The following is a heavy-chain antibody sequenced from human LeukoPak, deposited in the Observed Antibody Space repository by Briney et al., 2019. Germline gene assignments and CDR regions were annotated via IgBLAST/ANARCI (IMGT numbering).Heavy chain of an antibody. D-gene: IGHD6-13*01. CDR1: GGSFSGYY. CDR3: ARFTASAGRDDY. Sequence: SETLSLTCAVYGGSFSGYYWSWIRQPPGKGLEWIGEINHSGSTNYNPSLKSRVTISVDTSKNQFSLKLSSVTAADTAVYYCARFTASAGRDDYWGQGTLVTVSS. CDR2: INHSGST. J-gene: IGHJ4*02. V-gene: IGHV4-34*01.